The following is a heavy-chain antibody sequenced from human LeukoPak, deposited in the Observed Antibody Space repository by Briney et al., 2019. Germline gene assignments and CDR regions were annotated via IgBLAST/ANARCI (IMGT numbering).Heavy chain of an antibody. D-gene: IGHD6-13*01. J-gene: IGHJ4*02. CDR2: IYSGGST. CDR3: AKADLASSWYSLFGF. CDR1: GFTVSSNY. Sequence: GGSLRLSCAASGFTVSSNYMSWVRQAPGKGLEWVSVIYSGGSTYYADSVKGRFTISRDNSKNTLYLQMNSLRAEDTAVYYCAKADLASSWYSLFGFLGQGTLVTVSS. V-gene: IGHV3-53*01.